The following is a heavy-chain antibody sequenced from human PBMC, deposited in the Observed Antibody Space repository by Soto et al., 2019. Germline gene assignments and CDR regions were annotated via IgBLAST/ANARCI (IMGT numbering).Heavy chain of an antibody. CDR2: IIPIFGTA. Sequence: QVQLVQSGAEGKKPGSSVKVSCKASGGTFSSYAISWVRQAPGQGLEWMGGIIPIFGTANYAQKFQGRVTITADESTSTAYMELSSLRSEDTTVYYCARALTIFGVVMPLSGMDVWGQGTTVTVSS. D-gene: IGHD3-3*01. V-gene: IGHV1-69*01. J-gene: IGHJ6*02. CDR3: ARALTIFGVVMPLSGMDV. CDR1: GGTFSSYA.